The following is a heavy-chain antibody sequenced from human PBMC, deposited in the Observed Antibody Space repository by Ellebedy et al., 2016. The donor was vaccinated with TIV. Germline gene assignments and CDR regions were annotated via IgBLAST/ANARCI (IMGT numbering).Heavy chain of an antibody. J-gene: IGHJ4*02. CDR3: AKELRPNDY. Sequence: GESLKISCAASGFNFANALMTWLRQPPGKGLEWVSSISHNGDRILYADSVNGRFTISKDEFTNMLFLQMDSLRAEDTAVYYCAKELRPNDYWGQGTLVTVSS. V-gene: IGHV3-23*01. CDR2: ISHNGDRI. CDR1: GFNFANAL. D-gene: IGHD3-16*01.